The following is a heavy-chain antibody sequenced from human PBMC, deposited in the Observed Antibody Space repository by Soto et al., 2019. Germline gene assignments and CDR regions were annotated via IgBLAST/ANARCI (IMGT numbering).Heavy chain of an antibody. J-gene: IGHJ6*02. Sequence: QVQLVESGGGVVQPGRSLRLSCAPSGFTFSSYAMHWVRQAPGKGLEWVAVISFDGTNKYYADSVKGRFTISRDNSKDPLYLQINSLRAEDTAVYYCAKDFRYSYGGRYYYYYGMDVWGQGTTVTVSS. CDR1: GFTFSSYA. CDR3: AKDFRYSYGGRYYYYYGMDV. CDR2: ISFDGTNK. V-gene: IGHV3-30*18. D-gene: IGHD5-18*01.